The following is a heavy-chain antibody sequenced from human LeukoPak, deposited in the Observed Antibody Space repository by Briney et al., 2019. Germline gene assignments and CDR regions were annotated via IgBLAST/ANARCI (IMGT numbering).Heavy chain of an antibody. CDR1: GFTFSSYA. J-gene: IGHJ5*02. V-gene: IGHV3-30-3*01. CDR3: AKDQNWFDP. CDR2: ISYDGSNK. Sequence: LGGSLRLSCAASGFTFSSYAMHWVRQAPGKGLEWVAVISYDGSNKYYADSVKGRFTISRDNSKNTLYLQMNSLRAEDTAVYYCAKDQNWFDPWGQGTLVTVSS.